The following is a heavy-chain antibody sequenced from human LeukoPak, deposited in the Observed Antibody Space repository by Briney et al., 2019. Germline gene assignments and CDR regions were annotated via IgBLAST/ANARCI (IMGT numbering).Heavy chain of an antibody. CDR1: GFTFSSYA. CDR2: ISGSGGST. V-gene: IGHV3-23*01. CDR3: AREYYYYGMDV. J-gene: IGHJ6*02. Sequence: GGSLRLSCAASGFTFSSYAMSWVRQAPGKGLEWVSAISGSGGSTYYADSMKGRFTISRDNAKNSLYLQMNSLRAEDTAVYYCAREYYYYGMDVWGQGTTVTVSS.